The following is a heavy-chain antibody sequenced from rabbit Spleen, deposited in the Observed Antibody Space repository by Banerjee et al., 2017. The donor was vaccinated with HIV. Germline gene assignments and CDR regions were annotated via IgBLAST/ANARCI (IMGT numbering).Heavy chain of an antibody. CDR3: ARDSGSSFSSYGMDL. CDR2: IEGGSSGST. V-gene: IGHV1S40*01. CDR1: GVSFSGSSY. J-gene: IGHJ6*01. Sequence: QSLEESGGDLVKPGASLTLTCIASGVSFSGSSYMCWVRQAPGKGLEWIACIEGGSSGSTYYASWAKGRFTITRSTSLNTVTLQLNSLTAADTATYFCARDSGSSFSSYGMDLWGPGTLVTVS. D-gene: IGHD8-1*01.